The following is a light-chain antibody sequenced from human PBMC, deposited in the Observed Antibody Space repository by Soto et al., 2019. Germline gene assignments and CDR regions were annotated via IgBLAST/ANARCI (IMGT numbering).Light chain of an antibody. CDR3: QQSYRSPYT. V-gene: IGKV1-39*01. J-gene: IGKJ2*01. CDR1: QSINIY. CDR2: AAS. Sequence: IQLTQSPSSLSASVGDRVTVTCRASQSINIYLNWYQQKPGKAPTLLIYAASSLQSGVPSRFSGGGSRTDFTLTISSLQTEDFATYYFQQSYRSPYTFGQGTKLEI.